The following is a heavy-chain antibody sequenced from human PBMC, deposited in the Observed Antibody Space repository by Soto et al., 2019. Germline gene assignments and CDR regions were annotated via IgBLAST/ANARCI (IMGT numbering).Heavy chain of an antibody. CDR1: GFTLSDHY. D-gene: IGHD3-10*01. J-gene: IGHJ4*02. Sequence: EVQLVESGGGLVQPGGSLRLSCAASGFTLSDHYMDWVRQAPGRGLEWVGRTRNKANGYSTEYAAAVKGRFIVSSDDSLNSLYLQMNSLNTEDTAVYYCVRTSHYGSGSWNFDFWGKGTLVTVSS. CDR3: VRTSHYGSGSWNFDF. CDR2: TRNKANGYST. V-gene: IGHV3-72*01.